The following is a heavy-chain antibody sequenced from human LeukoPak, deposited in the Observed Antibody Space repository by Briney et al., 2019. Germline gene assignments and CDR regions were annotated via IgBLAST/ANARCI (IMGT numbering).Heavy chain of an antibody. Sequence: SVKVSCKASGGTFSSYAISWVRQAPGQGLEWMGGIIPIFGTANYAQKFQGRVTITTDESTSTVYMELSSLRSEDTAVYYCAQRKWELLGNWFDPWGQGTLVTVSS. J-gene: IGHJ5*02. V-gene: IGHV1-69*05. D-gene: IGHD1-26*01. CDR3: AQRKWELLGNWFDP. CDR2: IIPIFGTA. CDR1: GGTFSSYA.